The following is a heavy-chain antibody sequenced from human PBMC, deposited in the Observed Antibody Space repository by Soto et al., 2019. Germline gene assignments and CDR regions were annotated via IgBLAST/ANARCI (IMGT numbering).Heavy chain of an antibody. CDR2: ISSSRNYT. J-gene: IGHJ4*02. Sequence: GGSLRLSCAASGFTFSDHYMTWIRQAPGKGLEWVAYISSSRNYTNYADSVKGRFTISRDNAKNSLYLQMNSLRAEDTAVYYCARDQYRLGLWGQGTLVTVSS. V-gene: IGHV3-11*06. CDR1: GFTFSDHY. CDR3: ARDQYRLGL. D-gene: IGHD6-6*01.